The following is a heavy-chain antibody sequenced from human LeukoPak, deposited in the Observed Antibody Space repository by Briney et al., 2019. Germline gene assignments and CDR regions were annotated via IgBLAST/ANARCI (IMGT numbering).Heavy chain of an antibody. CDR3: ARDISAAGMFDS. CDR2: IYTSGST. J-gene: IGHJ4*02. CDR1: GGSISSYY. D-gene: IGHD6-13*01. Sequence: SETLSLTCTVSGGSISSYYWSWIRQPPGKGLEWIGYIYTSGSTNYNPSLKSRVTISVDTSKNQFSLKMSSVTAADTAVYFCARDISAAGMFDSWGQGTLVIVSS. V-gene: IGHV4-4*09.